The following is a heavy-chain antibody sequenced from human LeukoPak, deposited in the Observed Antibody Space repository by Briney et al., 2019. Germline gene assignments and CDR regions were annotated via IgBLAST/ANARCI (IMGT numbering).Heavy chain of an antibody. CDR3: TRDPLRYLRVGHYDE. Sequence: GGSLRPSCAASGFTFITSAMNWVRQVPGKGLEWVSSIDYDSSRIYYAASVRGRFTISRDNARDSVYLQMDSLRVEDTAVYYCTRDPLRYLRVGHYDEWSEGSLAAVSS. CDR2: IDYDSSRI. J-gene: IGHJ4*02. V-gene: IGHV3-21*01. CDR1: GFTFITSA. D-gene: IGHD3-9*01.